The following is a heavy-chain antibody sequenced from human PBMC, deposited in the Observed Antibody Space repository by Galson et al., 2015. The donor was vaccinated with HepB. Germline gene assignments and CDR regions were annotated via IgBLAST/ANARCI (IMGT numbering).Heavy chain of an antibody. J-gene: IGHJ6*02. V-gene: IGHV3-23*01. Sequence: SLRLSCAASGFTFSSYAMSWVRQAPGKGLEWVSAISGSGGSTYYADSVKGRFTISRDNSKNTLYLQMNSLGAEDTAVYYCANWNYATRYIYYYYYGMDVWGQGTTVTVSS. CDR3: ANWNYATRYIYYYYYGMDV. CDR2: ISGSGGST. D-gene: IGHD1-7*01. CDR1: GFTFSSYA.